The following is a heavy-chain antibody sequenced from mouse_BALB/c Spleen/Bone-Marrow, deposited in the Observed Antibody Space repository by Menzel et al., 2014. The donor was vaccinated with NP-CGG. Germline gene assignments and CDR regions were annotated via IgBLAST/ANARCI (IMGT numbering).Heavy chain of an antibody. Sequence: QVHVKQSGAELAKTGASVKMSCKASGYTFTSYWMHWVKQRPGQGLEWIGYINPSTGYTEYNQKFKDKATLTADKSSSTAYMQLSSLTSEDSAVYYCARWGDDGTFDYWGQGTTLTVSS. J-gene: IGHJ2*01. CDR3: ARWGDDGTFDY. V-gene: IGHV1-7*01. D-gene: IGHD2-12*01. CDR1: GYTFTSYW. CDR2: INPSTGYT.